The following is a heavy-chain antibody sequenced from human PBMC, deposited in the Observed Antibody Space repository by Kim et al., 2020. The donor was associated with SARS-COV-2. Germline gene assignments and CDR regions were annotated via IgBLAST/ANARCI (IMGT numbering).Heavy chain of an antibody. J-gene: IGHJ4*02. CDR3: ARLYSSGSQTVGY. Sequence: SETLFLTCIVSGGSISSSSYYWDWIRQPPGKGLEWIGNIYYSGTTNYNPSLKSRVTLSVDTSKNQFSLKLSSVTAADTAVYYCARLYSSGSQTVGYWGQGTVVTVSS. CDR1: GGSISSSSYY. V-gene: IGHV4-39*01. CDR2: IYYSGTT. D-gene: IGHD3-10*01.